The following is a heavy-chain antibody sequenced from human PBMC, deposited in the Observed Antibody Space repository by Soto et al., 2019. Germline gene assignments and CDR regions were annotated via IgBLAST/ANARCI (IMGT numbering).Heavy chain of an antibody. J-gene: IGHJ5*02. V-gene: IGHV1-69*02. CDR1: GGTFSSYT. D-gene: IGHD2-15*01. Sequence: SVKVSCKASGGTFSSYTISWVRQAPGQGLEWVGRIIPILGIANYAQKFQGRVTITADKSTSTAYMELSSLRSEDTAVYYCARVVVAASINWFDPWGQGTLVTVSS. CDR2: IIPILGIA. CDR3: ARVVVAASINWFDP.